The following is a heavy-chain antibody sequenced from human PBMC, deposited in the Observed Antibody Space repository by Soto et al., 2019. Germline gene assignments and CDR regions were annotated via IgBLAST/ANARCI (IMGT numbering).Heavy chain of an antibody. CDR1: GVSISSSY. D-gene: IGHD5-12*01. CDR2: IYYTGTT. J-gene: IGHJ4*02. CDR3: ARGGNRYSNTASGVGGFDF. Sequence: SETLSLTWTVSGVSISSSYWSWSRQSPGTGLEWIGYIYYTGTTNYNPSLKRRVTISLDTAKNQFSLNVNSLTTADTAVYFCARGGNRYSNTASGVGGFDFWGQGTLVTVSS. V-gene: IGHV4-59*01.